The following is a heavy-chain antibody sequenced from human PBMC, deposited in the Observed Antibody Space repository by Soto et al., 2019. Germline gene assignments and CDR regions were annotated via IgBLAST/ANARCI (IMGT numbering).Heavy chain of an antibody. CDR3: ARGRPYDFWSGYYKYFDY. CDR1: GGSFSGYY. CDR2: INHSGST. D-gene: IGHD3-3*01. V-gene: IGHV4-34*01. Sequence: PSETLSLTCAVYGGSFSGYYWSWIRQPPGKGLEWIGEINHSGSTNYNPSLKSRVTISVDTSKNQFSLKLSSVTAADTAVYYFARGRPYDFWSGYYKYFDYWGQGTLVTVSS. J-gene: IGHJ4*02.